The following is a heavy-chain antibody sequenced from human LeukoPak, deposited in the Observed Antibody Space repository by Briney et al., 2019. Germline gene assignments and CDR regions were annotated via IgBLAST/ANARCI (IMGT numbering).Heavy chain of an antibody. V-gene: IGHV3-23*01. Sequence: GGSLRLSCAASGFTFSSYAMSWVRQAPGKGLEWVSATSGSGGSAYYADSVKGRFTISRDNSKNTLYLQMNSLRAEDTAVYYCAKEVHSSGWFYYHGMDVWGQGTTVTVSS. CDR1: GFTFSSYA. CDR3: AKEVHSSGWFYYHGMDV. CDR2: TSGSGGSA. D-gene: IGHD6-19*01. J-gene: IGHJ6*02.